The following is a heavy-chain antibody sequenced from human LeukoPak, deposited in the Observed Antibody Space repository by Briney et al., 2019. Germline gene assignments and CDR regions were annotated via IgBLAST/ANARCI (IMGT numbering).Heavy chain of an antibody. Sequence: PSETLSLTCTVSGGSISSYYWSWIRQPPGKGLEWIGYIYYSGSTNYNPSLKSRVTISVDTSKNQFSLKPSSVTAADTAVYYCARDNTIFGVVGHDAFDIWGQGTMVTVSS. V-gene: IGHV4-59*01. D-gene: IGHD3-3*01. J-gene: IGHJ3*02. CDR3: ARDNTIFGVVGHDAFDI. CDR1: GGSISSYY. CDR2: IYYSGST.